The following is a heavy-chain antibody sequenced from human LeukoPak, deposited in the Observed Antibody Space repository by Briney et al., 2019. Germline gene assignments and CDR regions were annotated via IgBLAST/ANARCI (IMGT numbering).Heavy chain of an antibody. D-gene: IGHD3-3*01. CDR2: IYTSGST. Sequence: SETLSLTCTVSGGSISSYYWSWIRQPAGKGLEWIGRIYTSGSTNYNPSLKSRVTMSVDTSKNQFSLKLSSVTAADTAVYYCARFDRWSGYYLFDYWGQGTLVTVSS. CDR3: ARFDRWSGYYLFDY. V-gene: IGHV4-4*07. J-gene: IGHJ4*02. CDR1: GGSISSYY.